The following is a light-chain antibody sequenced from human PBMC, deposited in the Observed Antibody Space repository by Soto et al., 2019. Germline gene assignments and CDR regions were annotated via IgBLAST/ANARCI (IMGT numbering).Light chain of an antibody. Sequence: QSALTQPPSASGSPGQSVTISCTGTSSDVGGYNYVSWYQQHPGKVPKLMVYEVNKRPSGVPDRFSGSKSGNTASLTVSGLQAEDEAYYCTSYAGGNNVFGTGTKLTVL. V-gene: IGLV2-8*01. CDR3: TSYAGGNNV. CDR1: SSDVGGYNY. J-gene: IGLJ1*01. CDR2: EVN.